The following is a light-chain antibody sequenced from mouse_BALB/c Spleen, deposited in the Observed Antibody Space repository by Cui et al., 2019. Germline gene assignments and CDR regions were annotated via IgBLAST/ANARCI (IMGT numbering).Light chain of an antibody. Sequence: ELLLTQSPATIAASPGEKVTITCSASTSVSYMNWYQQKPGSSPKIWIYGISNLASGVPARFSGSGSGTSFSFTINSMEAEDVATYYCQQRSSYRTFGGGTKLEIK. CDR1: TSVSY. V-gene: IGKV4-90*01. CDR3: QQRSSYRT. CDR2: GIS. J-gene: IGKJ1*01.